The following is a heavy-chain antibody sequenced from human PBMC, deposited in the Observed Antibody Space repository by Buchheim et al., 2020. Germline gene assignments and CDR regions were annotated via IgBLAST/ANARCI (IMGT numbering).Heavy chain of an antibody. CDR1: GFTFSSYA. J-gene: IGHJ6*02. CDR3: AKVDTVTAVYYYYGMDV. CDR2: ISGRGGST. D-gene: IGHD5-18*01. V-gene: IGHV3-23*01. Sequence: EVQLLESGGGLVQPGGSLRLSCAASGFTFSSYAMSWVRQAPGKGLEWVSAISGRGGSTYYADSGRGRLTISRDNSKNTLYRQMNSLRAEDTAVYYCAKVDTVTAVYYYYGMDVWGQGTT.